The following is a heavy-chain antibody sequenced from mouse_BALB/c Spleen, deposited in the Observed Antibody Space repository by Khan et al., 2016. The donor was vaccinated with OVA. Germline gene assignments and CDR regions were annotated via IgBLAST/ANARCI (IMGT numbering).Heavy chain of an antibody. CDR3: VRSLYYYGSAYEGFAY. CDR1: GYTFTSYV. J-gene: IGHJ3*01. V-gene: IGHV1S136*01. Sequence: VQLQQPGPELVKPGASVKISCKASGYTFTSYVMHWVKQKPGQGLEWIGYISPNNDGSKYNEKFRGKATLTSDKSSSTAYMELSSLTSEDSAVYYCVRSLYYYGSAYEGFAYWGQGTLVTVSA. CDR2: ISPNNDGS. D-gene: IGHD1-1*01.